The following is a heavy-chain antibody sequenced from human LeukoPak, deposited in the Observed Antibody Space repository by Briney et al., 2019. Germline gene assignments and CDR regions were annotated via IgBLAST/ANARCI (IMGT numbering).Heavy chain of an antibody. Sequence: PGGSLRLSCAASGFTFSSYEMNWVRQASGKGLEWVSYIRSSGSTIYYAESVKGRFTISRDNAKNSLYLQMNSLRAEDTAVYYCAREGGYSGYDFDYWGQGTLVTVSS. CDR2: IRSSGSTI. J-gene: IGHJ4*02. V-gene: IGHV3-48*03. CDR1: GFTFSSYE. D-gene: IGHD5-12*01. CDR3: AREGGYSGYDFDY.